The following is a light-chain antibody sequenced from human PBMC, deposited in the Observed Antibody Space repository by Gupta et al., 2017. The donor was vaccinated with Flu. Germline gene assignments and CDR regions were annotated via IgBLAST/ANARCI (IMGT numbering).Light chain of an antibody. CDR1: QSISN. CDR3: QQRTNWPPMYT. J-gene: IGKJ2*01. Sequence: EIVLTQSPATLSLSPGERATLSCRASQSISNLAWYQHNPGQAPRLLMTDASNRATGIPARFSGGGSGTDFTLTISSLEPEDCAVYYCQQRTNWPPMYTFGQGTKLEI. CDR2: DAS. V-gene: IGKV3-11*01.